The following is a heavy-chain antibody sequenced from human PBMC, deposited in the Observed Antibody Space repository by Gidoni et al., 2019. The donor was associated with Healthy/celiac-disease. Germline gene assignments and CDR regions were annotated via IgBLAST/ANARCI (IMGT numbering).Heavy chain of an antibody. D-gene: IGHD6-6*01. V-gene: IGHV4-31*03. CDR1: GGSISSGGYY. J-gene: IGHJ6*02. Sequence: QVQLQESGPGLVKPSQTLSLPCTVSGGSISSGGYYWSWIRQHPGKGLEWIGYIYYSGSTYYNPSLKSRVTISVDTSKNQFSLKLSSVTAADTAVYYCARVAAARYYYGMDVWGQGTTVTVSS. CDR2: IYYSGST. CDR3: ARVAAARYYYGMDV.